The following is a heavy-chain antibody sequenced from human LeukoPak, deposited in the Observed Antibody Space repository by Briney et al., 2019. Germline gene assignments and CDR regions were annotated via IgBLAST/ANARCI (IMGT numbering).Heavy chain of an antibody. CDR1: GDSITSTY. CDR3: GKTARVPYY. V-gene: IGHV4-59*08. Sequence: SETLSLTCTVSGDSITSTYWSWIRQPPGRGLEYLSYIYYNGDTNSNPSLRGRLTLAIDMSKNEFSLKLTSGTAADTAVDLCGKTARVPYYWGQGILVTVSS. J-gene: IGHJ4*02. CDR2: IYYNGDT. D-gene: IGHD3-16*01.